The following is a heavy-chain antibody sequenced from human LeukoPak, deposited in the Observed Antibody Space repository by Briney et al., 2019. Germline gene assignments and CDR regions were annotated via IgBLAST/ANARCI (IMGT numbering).Heavy chain of an antibody. CDR3: ARDWDDFWSGLHYMDV. CDR1: GFTFSSYD. D-gene: IGHD3-3*01. V-gene: IGHV3-13*03. Sequence: GRSLRLSCAACGFTFSSYDMHWVRQATGNGLKWVSAIGTAGDTYYPGSVKGQFTISRENAKNSLYLQMNSLRAGDTAVYYCARDWDDFWSGLHYMDVWGKGTTVTVSS. J-gene: IGHJ6*03. CDR2: IGTAGDT.